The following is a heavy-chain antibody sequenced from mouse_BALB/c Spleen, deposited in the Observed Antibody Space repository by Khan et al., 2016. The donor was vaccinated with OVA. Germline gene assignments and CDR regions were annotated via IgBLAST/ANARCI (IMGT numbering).Heavy chain of an antibody. CDR3: ARGKYDGYYFDY. CDR2: ISYSGVT. J-gene: IGHJ2*01. CDR1: GYSITSGYA. Sequence: EVQLVESGPGLVKPSQSLSLTCTVTGYSITSGYAWNWIRQFPGNKLEWMGYISYSGVTSYTPSLKSRISITRDSSKNQFFLQLNSVTTEEPATYYCARGKYDGYYFDYWGQGTTLTVSS. D-gene: IGHD2-14*01. V-gene: IGHV3-2*02.